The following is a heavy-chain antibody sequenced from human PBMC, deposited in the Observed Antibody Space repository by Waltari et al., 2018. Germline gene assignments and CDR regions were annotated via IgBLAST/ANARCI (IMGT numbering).Heavy chain of an antibody. Sequence: QVQLQESGPGLVKPSETLSLTCTVSGGSISSYYWSWIRQPPGKGLEWIGYIYTSGSTNYNPSRNSRVTLSVDTAKNQFSLKLSSVTAADTAVYYCARAVAGRLGYFQHWGQGTLVTVSS. CDR3: ARAVAGRLGYFQH. J-gene: IGHJ1*01. CDR1: GGSISSYY. D-gene: IGHD6-19*01. V-gene: IGHV4-4*09. CDR2: IYTSGST.